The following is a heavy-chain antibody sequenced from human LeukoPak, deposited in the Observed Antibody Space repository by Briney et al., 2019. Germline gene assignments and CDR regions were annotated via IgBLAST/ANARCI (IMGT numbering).Heavy chain of an antibody. V-gene: IGHV4-4*07. D-gene: IGHD6-25*01. Sequence: PSETLSLTCTVSGGSMSGSFWSWSRQPAGKGLEWIGRVYSTGTTSYNPSLKSRVTVSLDTSKNQFSLKLNSVTAADTAVYYCARGDIGGYDVWGKGTTVTVSS. CDR3: ARGDIGGYDV. J-gene: IGHJ6*04. CDR1: GGSMSGSF. CDR2: VYSTGTT.